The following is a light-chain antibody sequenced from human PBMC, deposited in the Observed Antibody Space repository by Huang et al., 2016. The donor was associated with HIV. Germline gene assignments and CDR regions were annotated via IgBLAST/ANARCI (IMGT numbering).Light chain of an antibody. V-gene: IGKV1-27*01. CDR2: AAS. CDR1: QDINNY. Sequence: DIQMTQYPSSLSASVGDRVTITCRASQDINNYFAWYQQKAGQVPKMLIYAASSLQLGVPSRFSGSGSGTDFTLTISSLQPEDVAIYYCQKYDSVPRTFGQGTKVEIK. CDR3: QKYDSVPRT. J-gene: IGKJ1*01.